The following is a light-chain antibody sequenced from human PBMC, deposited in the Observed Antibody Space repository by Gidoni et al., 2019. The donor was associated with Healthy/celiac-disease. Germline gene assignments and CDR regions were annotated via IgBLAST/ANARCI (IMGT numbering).Light chain of an antibody. CDR1: QSVSSN. Sequence: EIVMMQSPATLSVSPGERATLSCRARQSVSSNLAWYQQKPGQAPRLLIYGASTRATGIPARFSGSGSGTEFTLTISSLQSEDFAVYYCQQYNNWPPWTVGQGTKVEIK. V-gene: IGKV3-15*01. J-gene: IGKJ1*01. CDR3: QQYNNWPPWT. CDR2: GAS.